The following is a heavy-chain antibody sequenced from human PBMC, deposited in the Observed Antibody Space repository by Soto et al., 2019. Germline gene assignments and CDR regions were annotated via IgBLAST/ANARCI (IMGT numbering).Heavy chain of an antibody. Sequence: SRELSCQGSGYTCPCYWVSWVLQKPGKCLEWMGRINPSDSYTHYSPSFQGHVTISADKSISTAYLQWSSLKASDTAMYYCARVPTYYYYAMDVWGQGTTVTVSS. CDR3: ARVPTYYYYAMDV. CDR1: GYTCPCYW. V-gene: IGHV5-10-1*01. J-gene: IGHJ6*02. CDR2: INPSDSYT.